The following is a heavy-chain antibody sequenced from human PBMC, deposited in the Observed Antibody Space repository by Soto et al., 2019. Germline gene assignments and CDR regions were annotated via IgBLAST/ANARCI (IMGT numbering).Heavy chain of an antibody. CDR1: GFTFSSYA. D-gene: IGHD3-16*02. CDR2: ISSNGGST. CDR3: ARGLHLGELSLGAQKH. Sequence: GGSLRLSCAASGFTFSSYAMHWVRQAPGKGLEYVSAISSNGGSTYYANSVKGRFTISRDNSKNTLYLQMGSLRAEDMAVYYCARGLHLGELSLGAQKHWGQGTLVTVSS. J-gene: IGHJ4*02. V-gene: IGHV3-64*01.